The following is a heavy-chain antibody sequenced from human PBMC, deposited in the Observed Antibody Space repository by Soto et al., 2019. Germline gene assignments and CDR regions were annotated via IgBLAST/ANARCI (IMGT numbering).Heavy chain of an antibody. Sequence: SGPTLVNPTQTLTLTCTFSGFSLSTSGMCVSWIRQPPGKALEWLALIDWDDDKYYSTSLKTRLTISKDTSKNQVVLTMTNMDPVDTATYYCARIRAREYDLHYGMDVWGQGTTVTVSS. CDR2: IDWDDDK. CDR3: ARIRAREYDLHYGMDV. J-gene: IGHJ6*02. CDR1: GFSLSTSGMC. V-gene: IGHV2-70*01. D-gene: IGHD1-1*01.